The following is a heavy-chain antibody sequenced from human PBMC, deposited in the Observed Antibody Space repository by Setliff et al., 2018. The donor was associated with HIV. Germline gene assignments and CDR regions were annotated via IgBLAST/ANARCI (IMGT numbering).Heavy chain of an antibody. CDR2: ISGSGGST. V-gene: IGHV3-23*01. D-gene: IGHD6-19*01. Sequence: PGGSLRLSCAASGFTFSSYAMSWVRQAPGKGLEWVSAISGSGGSTYYADSVKGRFTIARDNAKNSLYLQMNSLRAEDTAVYYCARSLAGHDAFDIWGQGTMVTV. CDR1: GFTFSSYA. CDR3: ARSLAGHDAFDI. J-gene: IGHJ3*02.